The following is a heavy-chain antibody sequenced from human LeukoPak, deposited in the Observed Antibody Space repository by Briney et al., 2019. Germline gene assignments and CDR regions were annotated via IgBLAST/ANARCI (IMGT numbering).Heavy chain of an antibody. V-gene: IGHV3-23*01. Sequence: PGGSLRLSCAASGFVFSTYAMSWVRQAPGKGLEWVSAISGSGGSTYYADSVKGRFTISRDNSKNTLYLQMNSLRAEDTALYYCARDEYGDYGCDRWGQGTLVTVSS. D-gene: IGHD4-17*01. CDR2: ISGSGGST. CDR3: ARDEYGDYGCDR. CDR1: GFVFSTYA. J-gene: IGHJ5*02.